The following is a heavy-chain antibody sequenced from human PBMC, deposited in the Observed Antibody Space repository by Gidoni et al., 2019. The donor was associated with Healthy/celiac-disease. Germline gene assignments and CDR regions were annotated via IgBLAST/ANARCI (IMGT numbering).Heavy chain of an antibody. D-gene: IGHD1-26*01. CDR2: ISQSGST. CDR3: ARALPFDY. Sequence: QVQLQESGPGLVKPSETLSLTCTVSGYSISSGYYWGWIRQPPGKGLEWIGSISQSGSTYYNPSLNSRVTISVDTSKNQFSLKLSSVTAADTAVYYCARALPFDYWGQGTLGTVSS. CDR1: GYSISSGYY. V-gene: IGHV4-38-2*02. J-gene: IGHJ4*02.